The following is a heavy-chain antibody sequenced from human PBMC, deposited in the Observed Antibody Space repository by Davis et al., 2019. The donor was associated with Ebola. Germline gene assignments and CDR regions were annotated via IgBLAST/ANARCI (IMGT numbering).Heavy chain of an antibody. D-gene: IGHD1-14*01. J-gene: IGHJ4*02. CDR1: GYFFIHYY. CDR3: AREAADHRGIDF. Sequence: ASVKDSCKASGYFFIHYYLHWVRHAPGRGLQWMGRINPNTGGADYAPDSQGWVTTTRDTSTSTAYMQLNRLRSDDSAMYYCAREAADHRGIDFWGQGTMVTVSS. V-gene: IGHV1-2*04. CDR2: INPNTGGA.